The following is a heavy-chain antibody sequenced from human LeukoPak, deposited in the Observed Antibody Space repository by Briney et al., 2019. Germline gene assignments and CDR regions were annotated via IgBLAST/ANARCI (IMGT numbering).Heavy chain of an antibody. CDR2: ISGSGGTT. V-gene: IGHV3-23*01. CDR3: ARMPEFWSGYYYYFYMDV. CDR1: GFTFTYA. D-gene: IGHD3-3*01. J-gene: IGHJ6*03. Sequence: GGSLRLSCAASGFTFTYAMNWVRQAPGKGLEWVSTISGSGGTTYYADSVKGRFTISRGNSKNTLSLQMSSLRADDTAVYYCARMPEFWSGYYYYFYMDVWGKGTTVIVSS.